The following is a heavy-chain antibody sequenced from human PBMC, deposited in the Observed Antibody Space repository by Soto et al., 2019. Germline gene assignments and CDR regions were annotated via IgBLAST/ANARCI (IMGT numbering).Heavy chain of an antibody. V-gene: IGHV2-5*02. CDR3: AHSRISAAAIEESAP. D-gene: IGHD6-13*01. J-gene: IGHJ5*02. CDR2: IYWDDDK. CDR1: GFSLSTSGVG. Sequence: QITLKESGPTLVKPTQTLTLTCTFSGFSLSTSGVGVGWIRQPPGKALEWLALIYWDDDKRYSPSLKSRLTSTKDTPKNHVVLTMTNMDPLDTATHDGAHSRISAAAIEESAPRCDGTLVTVSS.